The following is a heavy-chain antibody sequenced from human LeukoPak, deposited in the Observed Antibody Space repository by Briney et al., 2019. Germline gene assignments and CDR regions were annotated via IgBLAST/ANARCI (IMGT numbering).Heavy chain of an antibody. Sequence: SETLSLTCTVSGGSISSYYWSWIRQPPGKGLEWIGYIYYSGSTNYNPSLMSRVTISVDTSKNQFSLKLSSVTAADTAVYYCARAVDIVATPDYWGQGTLVTVSS. CDR2: IYYSGST. J-gene: IGHJ4*02. V-gene: IGHV4-59*08. CDR1: GGSISSYY. CDR3: ARAVDIVATPDY. D-gene: IGHD5-12*01.